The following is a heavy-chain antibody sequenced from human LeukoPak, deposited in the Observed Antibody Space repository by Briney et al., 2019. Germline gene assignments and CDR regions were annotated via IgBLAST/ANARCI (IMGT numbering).Heavy chain of an antibody. CDR2: ISPSGDIT. Sequence: GGTLRLSCAASGFTFSNHGMNWVRQAPGKGVEWVSGISPSGDITYYADSVKGRFTISRDNSKNTLYLEVISLTAEDTAVYYCAKDDAWLRFGEWSQGTLVTVSS. CDR3: AKDDAWLRFGE. J-gene: IGHJ4*02. V-gene: IGHV3-23*01. CDR1: GFTFSNHG. D-gene: IGHD3-10*01.